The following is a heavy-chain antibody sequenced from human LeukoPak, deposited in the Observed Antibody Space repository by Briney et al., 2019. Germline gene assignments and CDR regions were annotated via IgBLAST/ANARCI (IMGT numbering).Heavy chain of an antibody. CDR1: GDSVSSNSAA. J-gene: IGHJ5*02. V-gene: IGHV6-1*01. CDR3: ARRGYCSGGSCYHNWFDP. CDR2: TYYRSKWYN. D-gene: IGHD2-15*01. Sequence: SQTLSLTCAISGDSVSSNSAAWNWIRQSPSRGLEWLGRTYYRSKWYNDYAVSVKSRITINPDTSKNQFSLQLNSVTPEDTAVYYCARRGYCSGGSCYHNWFDPWGQGTLVTVSS.